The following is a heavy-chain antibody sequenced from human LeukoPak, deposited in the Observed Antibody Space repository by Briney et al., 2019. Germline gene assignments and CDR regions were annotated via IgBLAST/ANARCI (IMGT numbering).Heavy chain of an antibody. CDR2: ISAYNGNT. D-gene: IGHD3-3*01. CDR1: GYTFTSYG. Sequence: ASVKVSCKASGYTFTSYGISWVRQAPGQGLEWMGWISAYNGNTNYAQKLQGRVTMTTDTSTSTAYMELRSLRSDDTAVYYCARDSGYDFWSGYPYYGMDVWGQGTTVTVSS. J-gene: IGHJ6*02. V-gene: IGHV1-18*01. CDR3: ARDSGYDFWSGYPYYGMDV.